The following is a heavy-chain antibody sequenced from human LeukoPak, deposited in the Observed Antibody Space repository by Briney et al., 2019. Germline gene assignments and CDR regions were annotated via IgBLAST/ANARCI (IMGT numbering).Heavy chain of an antibody. V-gene: IGHV5-51*01. D-gene: IGHD1-1*01. Sequence: GESLKISCKGSGYRFTNYWIGWVRQLPEQGLEWMGIIYPGDSDTRYSPSFQGQVTTSADTSITTAYLQWSSLKASDTAMYYCANNIATGTLNFFDYWGQGTLVTVSS. CDR1: GYRFTNYW. CDR3: ANNIATGTLNFFDY. J-gene: IGHJ4*02. CDR2: IYPGDSDT.